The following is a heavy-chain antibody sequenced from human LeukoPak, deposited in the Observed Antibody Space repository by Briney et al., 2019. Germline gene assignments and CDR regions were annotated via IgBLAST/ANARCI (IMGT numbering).Heavy chain of an antibody. D-gene: IGHD2-2*01. Sequence: SETLSLTCTVSGGSISSSSYSWGWIRQPPGKGLEWIGSIYYSGSTYYNPSLKSRVTISVDTSKNQFSLKLSSVTAADTAVYYCAGNHSPGYCSSTSCPFDYWGQGTLVTVSS. J-gene: IGHJ4*02. V-gene: IGHV4-39*01. CDR1: GGSISSSSYS. CDR2: IYYSGST. CDR3: AGNHSPGYCSSTSCPFDY.